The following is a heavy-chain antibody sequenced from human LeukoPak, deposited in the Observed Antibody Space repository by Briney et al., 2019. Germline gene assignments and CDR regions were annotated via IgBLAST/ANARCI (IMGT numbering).Heavy chain of an antibody. V-gene: IGHV1-3*01. CDR1: GYTFASYT. CDR3: ARDDMITPFGY. J-gene: IGHJ4*02. D-gene: IGHD3-16*01. Sequence: ASVKVSCKTSGYTFASYTMHWLRQAPGQSLEWMGWINGDNGNTKYSEKFQGRVTMTRNTSISTAYMELSSLRSEDTAVYYCARDDMITPFGYWGQGTLVTVSS. CDR2: INGDNGNT.